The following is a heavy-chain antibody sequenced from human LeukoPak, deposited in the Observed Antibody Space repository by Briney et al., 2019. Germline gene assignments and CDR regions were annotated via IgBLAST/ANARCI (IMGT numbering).Heavy chain of an antibody. V-gene: IGHV3-33*06. D-gene: IGHD1-26*01. J-gene: IGHJ4*02. CDR2: IWYDGSNK. CDR1: GFTFSSYG. CDR3: AKAGSGSYYSGFDY. Sequence: QAGGSLRLSCAASGFTFSSYGMHWVRQAPGKGLEWVAVIWYDGSNKYYADSVKGRSTISRDNSKNTLYLQMNSLRAEDTAVYYCAKAGSGSYYSGFDYWGQGTLVTVSS.